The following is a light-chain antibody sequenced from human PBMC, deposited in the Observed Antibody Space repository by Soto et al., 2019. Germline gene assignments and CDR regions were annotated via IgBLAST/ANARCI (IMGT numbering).Light chain of an antibody. J-gene: IGKJ2*03. CDR1: QTISSY. CDR2: DAS. Sequence: EIVLTQSPGTLSLSPGERATLSCRASQTISSYLAWYQHKPGQAPRLLIDDASSRATDIPDRFSGSGSGTAFTLTIVRLEPEDFAVYYCQQYLSSPPYGFGQGTKLEIK. V-gene: IGKV3-20*01. CDR3: QQYLSSPPYG.